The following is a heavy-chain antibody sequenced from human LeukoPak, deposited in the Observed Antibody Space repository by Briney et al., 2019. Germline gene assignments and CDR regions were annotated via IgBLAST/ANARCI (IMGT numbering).Heavy chain of an antibody. CDR2: ISSSGGTI. J-gene: IGHJ2*01. Sequence: GGSLRLSRAASGFTFSSYEINWVRQAPGKGLEWVSYISSSGGTIYYADSVKGRFTISRDNSKNTLYLQMNSLRAEDTAVYYCAKNLLGSEAYSWYFDLWGRGTLVTVSS. D-gene: IGHD2-15*01. CDR1: GFTFSSYE. V-gene: IGHV3-48*03. CDR3: AKNLLGSEAYSWYFDL.